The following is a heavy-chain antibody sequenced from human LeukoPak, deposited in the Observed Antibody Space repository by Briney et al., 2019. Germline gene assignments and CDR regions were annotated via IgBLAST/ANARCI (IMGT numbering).Heavy chain of an antibody. J-gene: IGHJ3*02. CDR3: ARDPPYYDSSGRDDAFDI. Sequence: PSETLSLTCTVSGGSISSGGYYWSWIRQHPGKGLEWIGYIYYSGSTYYNPSLKSRVTISVDTSKNQFSLKLSSVTAADTAVYYCARDPPYYDSSGRDDAFDIWGQGQWSPSLQ. CDR1: GGSISSGGYY. V-gene: IGHV4-31*03. D-gene: IGHD3-22*01. CDR2: IYYSGST.